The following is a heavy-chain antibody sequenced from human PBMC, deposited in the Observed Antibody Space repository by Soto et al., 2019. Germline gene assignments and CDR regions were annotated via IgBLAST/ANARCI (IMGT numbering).Heavy chain of an antibody. Sequence: SGPTLVNPTQTLTLTCTFSGFSLSTNGMCVSWIRQPPGKALEWLARIDWDDDKYYTTSLKTRLTISKDTSKNQVVLTMTNMDPVDTATYYCTRPKNELRFYSYNGIDVWGQGTTVTVSS. CDR2: IDWDDDK. J-gene: IGHJ6*02. CDR3: TRPKNELRFYSYNGIDV. V-gene: IGHV2-70*11. CDR1: GFSLSTNGMC. D-gene: IGHD5-12*01.